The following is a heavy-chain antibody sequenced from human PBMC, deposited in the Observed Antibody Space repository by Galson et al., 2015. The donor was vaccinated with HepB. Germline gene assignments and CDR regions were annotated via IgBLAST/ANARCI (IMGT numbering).Heavy chain of an antibody. CDR1: GFTFSSYG. V-gene: IGHV3-33*01. CDR3: ARAYCSSTSCPDFHFDY. Sequence: SLRLSCAASGFTFSSYGMHWVRQAPGKGLEWVAVIWYDGSNKYYADSVKGRFTISRDNSKNTLYLQMNSLRAEDTAVYYCARAYCSSTSCPDFHFDYWGQGTLVTVSS. J-gene: IGHJ4*02. CDR2: IWYDGSNK. D-gene: IGHD2-2*01.